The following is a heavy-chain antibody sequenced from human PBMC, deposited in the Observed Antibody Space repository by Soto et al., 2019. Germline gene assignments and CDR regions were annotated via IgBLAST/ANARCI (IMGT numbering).Heavy chain of an antibody. V-gene: IGHV3-30*18. CDR3: AKSRVTYYYYYGLDV. J-gene: IGHJ6*02. D-gene: IGHD5-18*01. CDR2: ISYDESKK. Sequence: GGSLRLSCGASRLTFSSYGMHWVRQAPGKGLEWVALISYDESKKYYADSVKGRFTISRDNSKNTLYVQMNSLRAEDTAVYYCAKSRVTYYYYYGLDVWGQGTTVTVSS. CDR1: RLTFSSYG.